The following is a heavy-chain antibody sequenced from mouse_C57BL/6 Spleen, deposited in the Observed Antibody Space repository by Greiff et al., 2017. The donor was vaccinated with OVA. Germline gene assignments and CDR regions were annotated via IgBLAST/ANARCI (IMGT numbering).Heavy chain of an antibody. CDR2: IYPGDGDT. Sequence: VQLQQSGPELVKPGASVKISCKASGYAFSSSWMNWVKQRPGKGLEWIGRIYPGDGDTNYNGRFKGKATLTADKSSSTAYMQLSSLTSEDSAVYFCARGGYWDFDVWGTGTTVTVSS. J-gene: IGHJ1*03. CDR3: ARGGYWDFDV. V-gene: IGHV1-82*01. CDR1: GYAFSSSW.